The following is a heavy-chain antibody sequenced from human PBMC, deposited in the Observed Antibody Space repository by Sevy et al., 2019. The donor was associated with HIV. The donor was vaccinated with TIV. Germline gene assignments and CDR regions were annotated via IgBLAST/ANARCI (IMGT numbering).Heavy chain of an antibody. J-gene: IGHJ6*02. CDR3: STDPIILLLVTDGMDV. CDR2: IKSKADGGTI. D-gene: IGHD2-8*02. V-gene: IGHV3-15*01. Sequence: GGSLRLSCAASGFTFTYAWMTWVRQAPGKGLEWLGGIKSKADGGTIDYAAPVKGRFTISRDDSKNTLYLQMNSLKTEDTGVYYCSTDPIILLLVTDGMDVWGRGTTVTVSS. CDR1: GFTFTYAW.